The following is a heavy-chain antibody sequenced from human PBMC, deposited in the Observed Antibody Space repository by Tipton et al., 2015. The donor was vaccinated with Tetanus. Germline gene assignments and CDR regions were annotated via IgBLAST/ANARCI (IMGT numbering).Heavy chain of an antibody. CDR1: GYTFTSYG. CDR3: ARDWTGTGVDGAFDL. V-gene: IGHV1-18*01. D-gene: IGHD1-1*01. CDR2: ISAKTGAT. Sequence: QSGAEVKKPGASVKVSCKASGYTFTSYGISWVRLAPGQGLEWMGWISAKTGATYYAQKVQGRVTMTTDTSTNTAYMELSSLTSEDTAVYYCARDWTGTGVDGAFDLWGQGTVVTVSS. J-gene: IGHJ3*01.